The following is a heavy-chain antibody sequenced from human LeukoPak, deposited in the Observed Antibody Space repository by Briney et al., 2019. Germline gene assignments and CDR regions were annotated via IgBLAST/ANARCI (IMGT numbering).Heavy chain of an antibody. CDR1: GGSISGYY. V-gene: IGHV4-59*12. J-gene: IGHJ4*02. Sequence: SETLSLTCTVSGGSISGYYWNWIRQPPGKGLEWIGYIYYSGNTNYNPSLKSRVTISVDTSKNQFSLKLSSVTAADTAVYYCARDGWYYDYVWGSYRYFDYWGQGTLVTVSS. D-gene: IGHD3-16*02. CDR3: ARDGWYYDYVWGSYRYFDY. CDR2: IYYSGNT.